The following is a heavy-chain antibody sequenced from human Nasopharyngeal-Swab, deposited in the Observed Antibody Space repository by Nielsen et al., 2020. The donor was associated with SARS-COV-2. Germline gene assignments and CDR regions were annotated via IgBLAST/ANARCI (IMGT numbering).Heavy chain of an antibody. CDR2: INHSGNT. CDR1: GESFSGYY. CDR3: ARVTGSSGYYDYYYGMDV. J-gene: IGHJ6*02. V-gene: IGHV4-34*01. D-gene: IGHD3-22*01. Sequence: GSLRLSCAVYGESFSGYYWTWIRQPPGKGLEWIGEINHSGNTNYNPSLKSRVTISVDTSKNQFSLKLSSVTAADTAVYYCARVTGSSGYYDYYYGMDVWGQGTTVTVSS.